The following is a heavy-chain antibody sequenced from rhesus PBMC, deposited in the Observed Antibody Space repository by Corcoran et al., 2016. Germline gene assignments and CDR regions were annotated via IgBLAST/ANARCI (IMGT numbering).Heavy chain of an antibody. Sequence: EVQLVESGGGLVQPGGSLRLSCVASGFTFSDYWMAWVRQATGKGLEWVSSISHPNGNNTTYLAPFKRRFPISRDNAKNTLYLQMNGLRAEDTAVYYCARHRRVCSVGVCSYYFDYWGPGTPITISS. CDR2: ISHPNGNNT. D-gene: IGHD2-39*02. J-gene: IGHJ2*01. CDR3: ARHRRVCSVGVCSYYFDY. V-gene: IGHV3-37*01. CDR1: GFTFSDYW.